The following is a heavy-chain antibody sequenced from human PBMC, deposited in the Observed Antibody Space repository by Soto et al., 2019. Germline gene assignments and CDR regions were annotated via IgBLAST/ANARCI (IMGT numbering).Heavy chain of an antibody. J-gene: IGHJ4*02. CDR3: APSFDYGYIHH. CDR1: GFTVNSDY. CDR2: IYAGGST. V-gene: IGHV3-53*02. Sequence: EVQLVETGGGLTQPGGSLRLSCENSGFTVNSDYMSWVRQAPGKGLEWVSIIYAGGSTYYADSVRGRFTISSDNSRNTLYLQMNSLRVEDTAVYYCAPSFDYGYIHHWGQGTLVTVSS. D-gene: IGHD3-10*01.